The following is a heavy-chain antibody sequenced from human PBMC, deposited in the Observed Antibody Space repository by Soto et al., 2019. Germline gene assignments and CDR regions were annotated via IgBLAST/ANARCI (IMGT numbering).Heavy chain of an antibody. D-gene: IGHD5-18*01. V-gene: IGHV4-31*03. Sequence: SATQCLTCTVSGASITNDAFFWTWVRQHPEKGLEWLAYITYGGSIYYDPSLRSRLTVSIDKSKSQFSLNVRSVTAADTAVYYCAKMERTQLWLLVQNWGQGLLVTVSS. CDR2: ITYGGSI. J-gene: IGHJ4*02. CDR1: GASITNDAFF. CDR3: AKMERTQLWLLVQN.